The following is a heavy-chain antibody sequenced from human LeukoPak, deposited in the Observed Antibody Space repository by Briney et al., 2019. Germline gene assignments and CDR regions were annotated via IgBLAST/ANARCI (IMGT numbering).Heavy chain of an antibody. V-gene: IGHV3-9*03. CDR3: AKADCSSWYGYFQH. CDR2: ISWNSGSI. Sequence: PGGSLRRYCAASGFTFDDYAMHWVRQGPGKGLEWVSGISWNSGSIGYADSVKGRFTISRDNAKNSLYLQMNSLRAEDMAFYYCAKADCSSWYGYFQHWGQGTLVTVSS. J-gene: IGHJ1*01. CDR1: GFTFDDYA. D-gene: IGHD6-13*01.